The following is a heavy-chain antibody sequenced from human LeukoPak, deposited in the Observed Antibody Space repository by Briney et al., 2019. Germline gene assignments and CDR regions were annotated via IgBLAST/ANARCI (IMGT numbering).Heavy chain of an antibody. J-gene: IGHJ4*02. CDR2: IGWNCGTI. Sequence: GGSLRLSCAASGFTFDDYGMHWVRQAPGKGLEWVSSIGWNCGTIGYADSVKGRLTISRDNTKNSLCLQMNSLRAEDTAVYYCAKGRYSSGWDFDYWGQGTLVTVSS. D-gene: IGHD6-19*01. V-gene: IGHV3-9*01. CDR1: GFTFDDYG. CDR3: AKGRYSSGWDFDY.